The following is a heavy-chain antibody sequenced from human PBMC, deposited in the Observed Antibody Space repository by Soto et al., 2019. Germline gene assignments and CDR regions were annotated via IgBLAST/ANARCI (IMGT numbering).Heavy chain of an antibody. CDR3: ARVPDY. J-gene: IGHJ4*02. CDR2: IYHSGRI. V-gene: IGHV4-30-2*01. CDR1: GGSISSGGYS. Sequence: QLQLQESGSGLVKPSQTLSLTCAVSGGSISSGGYSWSWIRQPPGKGLGGIGYIYHSGRIYYNPSLKRRVTLSVDRSQNQVSLKLSSVTAADTAVSYCARVPDYWGQGTLVTVSS.